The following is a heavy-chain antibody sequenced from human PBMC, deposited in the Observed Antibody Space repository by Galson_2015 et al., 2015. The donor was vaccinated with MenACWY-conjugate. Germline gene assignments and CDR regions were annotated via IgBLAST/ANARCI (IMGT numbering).Heavy chain of an antibody. CDR3: AKDGATIFGVVITPDYFDY. CDR1: GFSFSNYD. D-gene: IGHD3-3*01. J-gene: IGHJ4*02. CDR2: IQYDGGDQ. Sequence: SLRLSCAAPGFSFSNYDMHWVRQAPGKGPEWVAYIQYDGGDQYYADSVKGRFTISRDNSKNTLYLQMNSLRGEDAAVYYCAKDGATIFGVVITPDYFDYWGQGTLVTVSS. V-gene: IGHV3-30*02.